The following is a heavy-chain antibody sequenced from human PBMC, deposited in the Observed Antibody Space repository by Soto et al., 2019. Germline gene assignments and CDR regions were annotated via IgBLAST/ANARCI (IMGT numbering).Heavy chain of an antibody. CDR2: ISSSSSYI. CDR1: GFTFSSYS. V-gene: IGHV3-21*01. CDR3: ARDLDRIAAYMDV. Sequence: GGSLRPSCAASGFTFSSYSMNWVRQAPGKGLEWVSSISSSSSYIYYADSVKGRFTISRDNAKNSLYLQMNSLRAEDTAVYYCARDLDRIAAYMDVWGKGTTVTVSS. D-gene: IGHD6-25*01. J-gene: IGHJ6*03.